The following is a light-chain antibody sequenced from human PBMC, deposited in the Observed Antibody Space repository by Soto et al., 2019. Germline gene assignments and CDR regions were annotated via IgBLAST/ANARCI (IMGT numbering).Light chain of an antibody. V-gene: IGLV2-14*01. J-gene: IGLJ2*01. CDR2: EVS. Sequence: QSALTQPASVSGSPGQSITISCTGTSSDVGGYNYVSWYQQHPGKAPKLLIYEVSNRPSGVSNRFSGSKSGNTASLTISGRQAEEEADDYCSPYTDSTTLYVLFGGGTKLTVL. CDR3: SPYTDSTTLYVL. CDR1: SSDVGGYNY.